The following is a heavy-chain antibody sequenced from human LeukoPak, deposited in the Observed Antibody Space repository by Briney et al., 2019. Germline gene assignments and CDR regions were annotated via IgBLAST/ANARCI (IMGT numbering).Heavy chain of an antibody. CDR2: ISYDGSNK. V-gene: IGHV3-30*18. D-gene: IGHD2-15*01. J-gene: IGHJ4*02. CDR1: GFTFSSYG. Sequence: GGSLRLSCAASGFTFSSYGMHWVRQAPGKGLEWVAVISYDGSNKYYADSVKGRFSISRDNSKNTLYLQVNSLRADDTAVYYCANSGLNRFEYWGQGALVTVSS. CDR3: ANSGLNRFEY.